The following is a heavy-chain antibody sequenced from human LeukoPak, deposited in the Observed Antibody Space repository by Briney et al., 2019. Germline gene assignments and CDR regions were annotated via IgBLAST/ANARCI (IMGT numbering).Heavy chain of an antibody. V-gene: IGHV1-69*13. D-gene: IGHD6-19*01. CDR2: IIPIFGTA. CDR3: ARDRGYSSGWYSYYFDY. Sequence: SVKVSCKASGGTFSSYAISWVRQAPGQGLEWMGGIIPIFGTANYAQKFQGRVTITADESTSTAYMELSSLRSEDTAVYYCARDRGYSSGWYSYYFDYWGQGTLVTVSS. CDR1: GGTFSSYA. J-gene: IGHJ4*02.